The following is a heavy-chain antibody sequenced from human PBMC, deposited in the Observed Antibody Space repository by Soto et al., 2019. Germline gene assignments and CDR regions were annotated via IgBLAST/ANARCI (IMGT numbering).Heavy chain of an antibody. D-gene: IGHD3-22*01. Sequence: GGSLRLSCAASGFTFSTYSMNWVRQAPGKGLEWVSYISSSSSTIFYTDSVKGRFTVSRDNAKNSLYLQMNSLRAEDTAVYYCAKETMIVVVPTGWFDPWGQGTLVTSPQ. V-gene: IGHV3-48*01. J-gene: IGHJ5*02. CDR2: ISSSSSTI. CDR3: AKETMIVVVPTGWFDP. CDR1: GFTFSTYS.